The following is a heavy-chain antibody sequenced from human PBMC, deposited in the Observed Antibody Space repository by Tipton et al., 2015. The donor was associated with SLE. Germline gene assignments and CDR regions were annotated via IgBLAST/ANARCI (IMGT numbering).Heavy chain of an antibody. V-gene: IGHV4-59*01. CDR3: ARAPSHSIHFDC. CDR1: IGSLNNYY. Sequence: TLSLTCIVSIGSLNNYYWSWIRQPPGKGLEWIGYIYYTGSTNYNPSLESRVTISLDTSKNQFSLEVSSVTAADTAVYYCARAPSHSIHFDCWGQGTLVTVSS. J-gene: IGHJ4*02. D-gene: IGHD6-6*01. CDR2: IYYTGST.